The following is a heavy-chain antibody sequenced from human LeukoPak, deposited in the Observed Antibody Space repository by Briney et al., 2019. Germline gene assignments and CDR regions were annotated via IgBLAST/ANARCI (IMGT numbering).Heavy chain of an antibody. CDR1: GGSFSGYY. Sequence: SETLSLTCAVYGGSFSGYYWSWIRQPPGKGLEWIGEINHSGSTNYNPSLKSRVTISVDTSKNQFSLKLTSVTAADTALYFCARAPHTSPTDYYFDFWGPGTLVTVSS. V-gene: IGHV4-34*01. CDR3: ARAPHTSPTDYYFDF. J-gene: IGHJ4*02. CDR2: INHSGST. D-gene: IGHD1-14*01.